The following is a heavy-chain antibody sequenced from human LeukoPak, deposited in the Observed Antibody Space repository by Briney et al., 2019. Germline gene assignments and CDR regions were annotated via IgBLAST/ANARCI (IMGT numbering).Heavy chain of an antibody. Sequence: SETLSLTCTVSGGSISSGGYYWSWIRQHPGKGLEWIGYIYYSGSTYYNLSLKSRVTISVDTSKNQFSLRLSSVTAADTAVYYCARGALDTKTRFDYWGQGTLVTVSS. CDR2: IYYSGST. CDR1: GGSISSGGYY. CDR3: ARGALDTKTRFDY. V-gene: IGHV4-31*03. J-gene: IGHJ4*02. D-gene: IGHD5-18*01.